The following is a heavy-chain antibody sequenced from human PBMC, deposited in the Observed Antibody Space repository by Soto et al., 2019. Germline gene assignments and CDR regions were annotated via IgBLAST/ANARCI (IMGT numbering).Heavy chain of an antibody. V-gene: IGHV1-18*01. Sequence: QVQLVQSGAEVKKPGASVKVSCKASGYTFTSYGISWVRQAPGQGLEWMGWISVYNGNTNYAQKLQGRVTMTTDTSTSTAYMELRSLRSDDTAVYYCARDRYYYGSGSYSNDAFDIWGQGTMVTVSS. D-gene: IGHD3-10*01. J-gene: IGHJ3*02. CDR2: ISVYNGNT. CDR3: ARDRYYYGSGSYSNDAFDI. CDR1: GYTFTSYG.